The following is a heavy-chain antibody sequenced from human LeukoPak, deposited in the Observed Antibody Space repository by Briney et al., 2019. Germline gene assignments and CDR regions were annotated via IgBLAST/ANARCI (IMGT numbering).Heavy chain of an antibody. Sequence: GGSLRLSCAASGFTFSRYAMHWVRQAPGKGLEWVAVISYDGSNKYYADSVKGRFTISRDNSKNTLYLQMNGLRAEDTAVYYCAAPSSGYAIDYWGQGTLVTVSS. J-gene: IGHJ4*02. CDR3: AAPSSGYAIDY. D-gene: IGHD3-22*01. V-gene: IGHV3-30-3*01. CDR2: ISYDGSNK. CDR1: GFTFSRYA.